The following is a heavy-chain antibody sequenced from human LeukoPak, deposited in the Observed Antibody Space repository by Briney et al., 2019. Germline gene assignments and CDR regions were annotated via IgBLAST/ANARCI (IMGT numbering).Heavy chain of an antibody. CDR1: GYSSTGYY. J-gene: IGHJ4*02. V-gene: IGHV1-2*02. Sequence: ASVKVSCKASGYSSTGYYMHWVRQAPGQGLGWMGWINPNSGGTKYAQKFKGRVTMTRDTSISTAYMELSRLRSDDTAVYYCARVDTAMVAGGGDYWGQGTLVTVSS. CDR3: ARVDTAMVAGGGDY. CDR2: INPNSGGT. D-gene: IGHD5-18*01.